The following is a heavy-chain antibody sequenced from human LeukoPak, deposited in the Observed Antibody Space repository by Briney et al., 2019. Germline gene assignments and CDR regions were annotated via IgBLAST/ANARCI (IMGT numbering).Heavy chain of an antibody. CDR3: ARVSATTPYYYYYMDV. V-gene: IGHV1-18*01. D-gene: IGHD6-25*01. CDR1: GYTFTSYG. Sequence: ASVKVSCKASGYTFTSYGISWVRQAPGQGLERMGWISAYNGNTNYAQKLQGRVTMTTDTSTSTAYMELRSLRSDDTAVYYCARVSATTPYYYYYMDVWGKGTTVTVSS. CDR2: ISAYNGNT. J-gene: IGHJ6*03.